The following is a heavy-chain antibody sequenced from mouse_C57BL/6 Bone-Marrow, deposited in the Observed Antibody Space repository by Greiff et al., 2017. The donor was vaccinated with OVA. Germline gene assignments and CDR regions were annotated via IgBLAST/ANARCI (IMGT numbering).Heavy chain of an antibody. J-gene: IGHJ4*01. CDR1: GFSLTSYA. CDR3: ARKRIYSDYSNYVGTYYAMDY. CDR2: IWTGGGT. Sequence: QVQLKESGPGLVAPSQSLSITCTVSGFSLTSYAISWVRQPPGKGLEWLGVIWTGGGTNYNSALKSRLSISKDNSKSQVFLKMNSLQTDDTARYYCARKRIYSDYSNYVGTYYAMDYWGQGTSVTVSS. D-gene: IGHD2-5*01. V-gene: IGHV2-9-1*01.